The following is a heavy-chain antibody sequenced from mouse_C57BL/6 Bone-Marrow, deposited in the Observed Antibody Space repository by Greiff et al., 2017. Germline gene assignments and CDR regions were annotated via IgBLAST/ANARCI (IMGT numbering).Heavy chain of an antibody. Sequence: QVQLQQPGAELVKPGASVKLSCKASGYTFTSYWMQWVKQRPGQGLEWIGMIHPNSGSTNYNEKFKSKATLTVDKSSSTAYMQLSSLTSEDSAVYYCARGLRLPPWFAYWGRGTLVTVSA. CDR3: ARGLRLPPWFAY. V-gene: IGHV1-64*01. CDR1: GYTFTSYW. D-gene: IGHD3-2*02. J-gene: IGHJ3*01. CDR2: IHPNSGST.